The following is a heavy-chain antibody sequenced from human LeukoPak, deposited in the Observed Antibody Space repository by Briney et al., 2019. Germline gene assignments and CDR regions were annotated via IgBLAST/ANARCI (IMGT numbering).Heavy chain of an antibody. CDR3: ARSSPPMTTVTTCDY. V-gene: IGHV1-46*01. D-gene: IGHD4-17*01. CDR1: GYTFTSYY. CDR2: INPRGGST. J-gene: IGHJ4*02. Sequence: ASVKVSCKASGYTFTSYYMHWVRQAPGQGLEWMGIINPRGGSTSYAQKFQGRVTMTRDTSTSTVYMELSSLRSEDTAVYYCARSSPPMTTVTTCDYWGQGTLVTVSS.